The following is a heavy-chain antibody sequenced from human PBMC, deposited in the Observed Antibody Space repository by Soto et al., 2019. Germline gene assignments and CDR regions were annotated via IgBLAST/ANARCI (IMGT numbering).Heavy chain of an antibody. CDR2: IIPRSGTS. Sequence: SVKVSWKASGDTFSTYTITWVRQAPGQGLEWMGGIIPRSGTSNYAQKFQGRVTITADESTSTAYMELSSLRSEDTAVYYCARRAYSSSWPSDNYGMDVWGQGTTVTVSS. D-gene: IGHD6-13*01. CDR1: GDTFSTYT. CDR3: ARRAYSSSWPSDNYGMDV. V-gene: IGHV1-69*13. J-gene: IGHJ6*02.